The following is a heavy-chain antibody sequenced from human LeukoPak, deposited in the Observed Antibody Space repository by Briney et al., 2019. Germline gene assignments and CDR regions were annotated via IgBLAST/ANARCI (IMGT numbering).Heavy chain of an antibody. CDR2: ISSSSSTI. D-gene: IGHD6-13*01. V-gene: IGHV3-48*04. CDR1: GFTFNTYN. Sequence: PGGSLRLSCAASGFTFNTYNMIWLRQAPGKGLEWLSYISSSSSTILYADSVKGRFTISRDNAKNSLYLQMDSLRAEDTALYYCAKDRKSWYGDYFDYWGQGTLVTVSS. CDR3: AKDRKSWYGDYFDY. J-gene: IGHJ4*02.